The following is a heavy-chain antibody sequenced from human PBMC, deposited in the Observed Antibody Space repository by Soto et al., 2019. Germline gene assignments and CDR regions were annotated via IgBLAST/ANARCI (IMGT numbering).Heavy chain of an antibody. CDR2: IYHSGST. V-gene: IGHV4-4*02. J-gene: IGHJ4*02. CDR3: ARRYCSSTSCYFDY. CDR1: SGCISSSNW. D-gene: IGHD2-2*01. Sequence: QVQLQESGPGLVKPSGTLSLTCAVSSGCISSSNWWSWVRQPPGEGLEGIREIYHSGSTNYNRSLKSRVTLSVDKSKNQFSLKLSSVTAADTAVYYCARRYCSSTSCYFDYWGQGTLVTVSS.